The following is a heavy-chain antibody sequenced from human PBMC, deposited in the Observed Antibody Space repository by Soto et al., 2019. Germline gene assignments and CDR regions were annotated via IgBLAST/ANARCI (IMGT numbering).Heavy chain of an antibody. CDR3: ARSGEQLVPNYGMDV. D-gene: IGHD6-13*01. CDR2: TYYRPKWYN. V-gene: IGHV6-1*01. CDR1: GDSVSSNSAA. Sequence: SHTGALTCGISGDSVSSNSAAGNCISQSPSRGLELLGRTYYRPKWYNDYAVSVQSRITINPDTSKNQFSLQLNSVTPEDTAVYYCARSGEQLVPNYGMDVWGQGTTVTVSS. J-gene: IGHJ6*02.